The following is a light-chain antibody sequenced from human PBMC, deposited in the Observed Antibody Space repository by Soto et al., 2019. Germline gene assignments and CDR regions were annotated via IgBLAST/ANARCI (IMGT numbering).Light chain of an antibody. CDR1: SSNIGANYV. CDR2: DNN. Sequence: QSVLTQPPSVSGAPGQRVTISCTGSSSNIGANYVVHWYQQLPGTAPKLLIYDNNNRPSGVPDRFSGSKSGTSASLAITGLQAEDEADYYCLSYDSSGSNVFGTGTKLTVL. CDR3: LSYDSSGSNV. J-gene: IGLJ1*01. V-gene: IGLV1-40*01.